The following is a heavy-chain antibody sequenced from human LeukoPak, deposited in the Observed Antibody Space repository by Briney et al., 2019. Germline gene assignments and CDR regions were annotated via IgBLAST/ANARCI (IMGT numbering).Heavy chain of an antibody. CDR3: ARLGLGDEACWFDP. CDR2: IYYSGST. V-gene: IGHV4-59*01. D-gene: IGHD3-10*01. CDR1: GGSISSYY. Sequence: KTSETLSLTCTVSGGSISSYYWSWIRQPPGKGLEWIGYIYYSGSTNYNPSLKSRVTMSVDTSKSQFSLRLSSVTAVDTAMYYCARLGLGDEACWFDPWGQGTLVTVSS. J-gene: IGHJ5*02.